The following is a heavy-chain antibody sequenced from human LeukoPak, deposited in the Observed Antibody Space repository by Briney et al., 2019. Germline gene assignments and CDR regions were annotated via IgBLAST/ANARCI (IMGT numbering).Heavy chain of an antibody. Sequence: ASVKVSCKASGYTLTSYYMHWVRQAPGQGLEWMGIINPSGGSTSYAQKFQGRVTMTRDTSTSTVYMELSSLRSEDTAVYYCANAYYDFWSGYYIWGQGTLVTVSS. CDR1: GYTLTSYY. V-gene: IGHV1-46*01. CDR3: ANAYYDFWSGYYI. D-gene: IGHD3-3*01. CDR2: INPSGGST. J-gene: IGHJ4*02.